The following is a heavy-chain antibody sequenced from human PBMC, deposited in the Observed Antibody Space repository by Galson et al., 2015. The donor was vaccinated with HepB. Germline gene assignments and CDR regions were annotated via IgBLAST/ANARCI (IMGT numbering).Heavy chain of an antibody. CDR1: GYTFTSYG. D-gene: IGHD2-15*01. CDR3: ARDNFYGYCSGGNCYPFDY. V-gene: IGHV1-18*01. Sequence: SVKVSCKASGYTFTSYGISWVRQAPGQGLEWMGWISAYNGNTNYAQKLQGRVTMTTDTSTSTAYMELRSLRSDDTAVNYCARDNFYGYCSGGNCYPFDYWGQGTLVTVSS. J-gene: IGHJ4*02. CDR2: ISAYNGNT.